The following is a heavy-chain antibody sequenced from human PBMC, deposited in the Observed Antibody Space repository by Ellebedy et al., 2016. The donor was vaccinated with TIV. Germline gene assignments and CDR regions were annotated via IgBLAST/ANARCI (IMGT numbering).Heavy chain of an antibody. V-gene: IGHV1-18*04. CDR3: ARGTDYYGSGVEGWYFDL. CDR1: GYTFTSYG. CDR2: ISAYNGNT. D-gene: IGHD3-10*01. J-gene: IGHJ2*01. Sequence: AASVKVSCKASGYTFTSYGISWVRQAPGQGLEWMGWISAYNGNTNYAQKLQGRVTMTTDTSTSTAYMELSSLRSEDTAVYYCARGTDYYGSGVEGWYFDLWGRGTLVTVSS.